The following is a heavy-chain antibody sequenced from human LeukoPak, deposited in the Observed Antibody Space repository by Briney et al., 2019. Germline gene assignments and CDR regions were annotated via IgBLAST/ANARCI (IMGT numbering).Heavy chain of an antibody. CDR3: AKDLVVRGSISDV. CDR2: ISGSGGST. V-gene: IGHV3-23*01. Sequence: GGSLRLSCAASGFTFSSYAMSWVRQAPGKGLEWVSAISGSGGSTYYADSVKGRFTISRNNSKNTLYLQMNSLRAEDTAVYYCAKDLVVRGSISDVWGQGTTVTVSS. CDR1: GFTFSSYA. J-gene: IGHJ6*02. D-gene: IGHD3-10*01.